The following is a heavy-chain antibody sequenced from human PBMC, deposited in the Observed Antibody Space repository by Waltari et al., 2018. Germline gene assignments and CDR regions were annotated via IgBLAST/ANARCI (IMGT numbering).Heavy chain of an antibody. D-gene: IGHD6-19*01. CDR2: INHSGST. Sequence: QVQLQQWGAGLLKPSETLSLTCAVYGGSFSGYYWSWIRQPPGKGLEWIGEINHSGSTNDNPSLKSRGTISVDTSKNQFSLKLSSVTAADTAVYYCARDGKGGWYREYYGMDVWGQGTTVTVSS. J-gene: IGHJ6*02. CDR1: GGSFSGYY. CDR3: ARDGKGGWYREYYGMDV. V-gene: IGHV4-34*01.